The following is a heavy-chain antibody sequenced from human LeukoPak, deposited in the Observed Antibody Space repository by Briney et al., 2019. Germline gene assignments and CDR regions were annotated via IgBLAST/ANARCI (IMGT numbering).Heavy chain of an antibody. J-gene: IGHJ5*02. Sequence: GGSLRLSCAASGFTFSSYGMHWVRQAPGKGLEWVAFIRYDGSNKYYADSVKGRFTISRDNSKNTLYLQMNSLRAEDTAVYYCAKDLAVAAAGGNWFDPWGQGTLVTVSS. D-gene: IGHD6-13*01. CDR1: GFTFSSYG. CDR2: IRYDGSNK. V-gene: IGHV3-30*02. CDR3: AKDLAVAAAGGNWFDP.